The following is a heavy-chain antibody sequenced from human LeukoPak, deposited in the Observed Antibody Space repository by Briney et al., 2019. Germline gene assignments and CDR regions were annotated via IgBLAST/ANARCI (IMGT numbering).Heavy chain of an antibody. CDR1: GGSFSGYY. CDR2: INHSGST. V-gene: IGHV4-34*01. J-gene: IGHJ4*02. CDR3: ARGLFPDYDFWSGYSIKPTFDY. Sequence: SETLSLTCAVYGGSFSGYYWSWIRQPPGKGLEWIGEINHSGSTNYNPSLKSRVTISVDTSKNQFSLKLSSVTAADTAVYYCARGLFPDYDFWSGYSIKPTFDYWGQGTLVTVSS. D-gene: IGHD3-3*01.